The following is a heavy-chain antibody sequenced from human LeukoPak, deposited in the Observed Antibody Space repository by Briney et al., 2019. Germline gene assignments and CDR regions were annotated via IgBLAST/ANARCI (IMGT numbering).Heavy chain of an antibody. CDR3: VRKGGPYTFDH. CDR1: GFTFSGYG. J-gene: IGHJ4*02. D-gene: IGHD3-16*01. V-gene: IGHV3-21*01. CDR2: ISSSSGYM. Sequence: GGSPRLSCAASGFTFSGYGMNWVRQAPGKGLEWVASISSSSGYMYYADSVEGRFTISRDNAKNSLYLQMNNLRDEDTAVYYCVRKGGPYTFDHWGQGTLVTVSS.